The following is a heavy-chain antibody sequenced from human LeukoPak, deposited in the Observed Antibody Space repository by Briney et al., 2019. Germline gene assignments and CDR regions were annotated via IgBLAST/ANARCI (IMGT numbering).Heavy chain of an antibody. Sequence: PSETLSLTCTVSGYSISNAYYWGWIRQPPGKGLEWIGRIYHSGSTYYNPSLKSRVTILVDTSKNQFSLKLSSVTAADTAVYYCARDPSSSGSYYIDYWGQGTLVTVSS. CDR1: GYSISNAYY. CDR2: IYHSGST. V-gene: IGHV4-38-2*02. D-gene: IGHD3-10*01. J-gene: IGHJ4*02. CDR3: ARDPSSSGSYYIDY.